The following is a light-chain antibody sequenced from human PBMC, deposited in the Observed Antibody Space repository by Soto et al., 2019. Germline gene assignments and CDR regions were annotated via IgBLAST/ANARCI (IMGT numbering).Light chain of an antibody. CDR1: QSVSSNY. Sequence: EIVLTQSPGTLSLSPGERATLSCRASQSVSSNYLAWYQQTPGQAPRLLIYGASSRATGFPDRFSGSGSGTDFTLAISRLEPEDFAVYYCQQYGSSRTFGQGTQVDIK. V-gene: IGKV3-20*01. CDR3: QQYGSSRT. J-gene: IGKJ1*01. CDR2: GAS.